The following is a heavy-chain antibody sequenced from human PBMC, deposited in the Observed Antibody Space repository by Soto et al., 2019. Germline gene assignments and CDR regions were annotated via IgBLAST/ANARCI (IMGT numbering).Heavy chain of an antibody. V-gene: IGHV1-18*01. Sequence: ASVKVSCKASGYTFTSYGISWVRQAPGQGLEWMGWISAYDGNTNHAQKFQGRVTMTTDTSTSTAYMELRSLSSDDTAVYYCAASQQFDYWGQGTLVTVSS. CDR2: ISAYDGNT. J-gene: IGHJ4*02. D-gene: IGHD6-13*01. CDR1: GYTFTSYG. CDR3: AASQQFDY.